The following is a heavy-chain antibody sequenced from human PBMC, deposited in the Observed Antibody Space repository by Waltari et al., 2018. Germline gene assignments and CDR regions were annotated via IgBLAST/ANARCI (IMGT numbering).Heavy chain of an antibody. Sequence: QVQLQQSGPGLVKPSQTLSLTCVISGDSVPRNSAAWNWIRQSPSRGLEWLGRTYFRSKWYYDYAVSVKSRIIINPDTSKNQFSLQLNSVTPEDTAVYYCARDLRNTITWADYYGIDVWGQGTTVTVS. CDR2: TYFRSKWYY. V-gene: IGHV6-1*01. CDR1: GDSVPRNSAA. CDR3: ARDLRNTITWADYYGIDV. J-gene: IGHJ6*02. D-gene: IGHD2-2*01.